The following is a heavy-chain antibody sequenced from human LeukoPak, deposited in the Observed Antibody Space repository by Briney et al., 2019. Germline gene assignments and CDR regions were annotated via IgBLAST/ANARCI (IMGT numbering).Heavy chain of an antibody. J-gene: IGHJ1*01. CDR1: GDPIISYY. V-gene: IGHV3-7*03. CDR3: AKDDAWGRYQH. D-gene: IGHD3-16*01. Sequence: ETLSLTCTVSGDPIISYYWTWIRQPAGKGLEWVANIKKDGSEKYYVDSVKGRFTISRDNSKNTLAVQMNSLRAEDTAVYYCAKDDAWGRYQHWGQGTLVTVSS. CDR2: IKKDGSEK.